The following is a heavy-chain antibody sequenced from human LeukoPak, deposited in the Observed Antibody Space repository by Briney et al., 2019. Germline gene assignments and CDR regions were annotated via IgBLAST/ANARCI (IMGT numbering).Heavy chain of an antibody. CDR2: IRSKTDGGTT. CDR3: TTDLRWELQPLDY. J-gene: IGHJ4*02. Sequence: NSGGSLRLSCAASGFTFSNAWMSWVRQAPGKGLEWVGRIRSKTDGGTTDYAAPVKGRFTISRDDSKNTLYLEMNSLKTEDTAVYYCTTDLRWELQPLDYWGQGTLVTVSS. D-gene: IGHD1-26*01. V-gene: IGHV3-15*01. CDR1: GFTFSNAW.